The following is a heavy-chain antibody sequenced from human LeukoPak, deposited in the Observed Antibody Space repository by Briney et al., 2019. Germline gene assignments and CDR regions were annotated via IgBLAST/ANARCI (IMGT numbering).Heavy chain of an antibody. D-gene: IGHD3-3*01. CDR2: IYYSGNT. CDR3: ARLRFLEWRLDY. CDR1: GGSISSYY. J-gene: IGHJ4*02. Sequence: SETLSLTCTVSGGSISSYYWSWIRQPPGKGLEWIGYIYYSGNTNYNPSLKSRVTISVDTSKNQFSLKLSSVTAADTAVYYCARLRFLEWRLDYWGQGTLVTVSS. V-gene: IGHV4-59*01.